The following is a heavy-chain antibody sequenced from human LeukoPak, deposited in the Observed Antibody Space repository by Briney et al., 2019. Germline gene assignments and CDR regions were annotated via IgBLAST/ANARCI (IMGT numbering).Heavy chain of an antibody. D-gene: IGHD6-13*01. CDR1: GYSFTSYW. Sequence: GESPKISCKGSGYSFTSYWIGWVRQMPGKGLEWMGIIYPGDSDTRYSPSFQGQVTISADKSISTAYLQWSSLKASDTAMYYCARAAKLIAAAGTRDDAFDIWGQGTMVTVSS. V-gene: IGHV5-51*01. CDR3: ARAAKLIAAAGTRDDAFDI. J-gene: IGHJ3*02. CDR2: IYPGDSDT.